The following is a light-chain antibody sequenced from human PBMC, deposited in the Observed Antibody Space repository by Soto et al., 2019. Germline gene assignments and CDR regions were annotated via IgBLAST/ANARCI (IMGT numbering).Light chain of an antibody. J-gene: IGKJ1*01. CDR1: QSISSY. CDR3: QKRSNWPRK. V-gene: IGKV1-39*01. Sequence: DIQMTQAPSSLSASVGDRVTITWRASQSISSYLNWYQQKPGKAPKLLIYAASSLQSGVPSRFSRSGSGTDFTLTISSLEPEDFAVYYCQKRSNWPRKFGQGTKVDIK. CDR2: AAS.